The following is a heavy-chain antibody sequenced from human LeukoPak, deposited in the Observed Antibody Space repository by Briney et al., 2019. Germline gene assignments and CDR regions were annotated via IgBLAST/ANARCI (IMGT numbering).Heavy chain of an antibody. V-gene: IGHV4-39*07. CDR2: IYYSGST. CDR1: GFTFSSYA. D-gene: IGHD4-11*01. Sequence: PGGSLRLSCAASGFTFSSYAMHWVRQPPGKGLEWIGSIYYSGSTYYNPSLKSRVTISVDTSKNQFSLKLSSVTAAGTAVYYCARGYSNLPFDYWGQGTLVTVSS. J-gene: IGHJ4*02. CDR3: ARGYSNLPFDY.